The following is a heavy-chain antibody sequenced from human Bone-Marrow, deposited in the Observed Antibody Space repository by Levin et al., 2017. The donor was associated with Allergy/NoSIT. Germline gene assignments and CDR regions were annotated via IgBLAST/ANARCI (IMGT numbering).Heavy chain of an antibody. CDR2: IYYSGST. CDR1: GGSISSYY. D-gene: IGHD3-9*01. Sequence: KASETLSLTCTVSGGSISSYYWSWIRQPPGKGPEWIGYIYYSGSTNYNPSLKSRVTISVDTSKNQFSLKLSSVTAAETAVYYCARGGGIDYDILTGYYKAQEDYFDYWGQGTLVTVSS. J-gene: IGHJ4*02. CDR3: ARGGGIDYDILTGYYKAQEDYFDY. V-gene: IGHV4-59*01.